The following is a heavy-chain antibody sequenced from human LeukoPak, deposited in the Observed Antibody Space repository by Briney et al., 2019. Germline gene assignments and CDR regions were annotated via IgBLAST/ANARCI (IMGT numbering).Heavy chain of an antibody. CDR2: TSYDGSNK. Sequence: GGSLRLSCAASGFTFNSYAMHWVRQAPGKGLEWVAVTSYDGSNKYYADSVKGRFTISRDNSKNTLYLQMNGLRAEDTAVYYCARDQGRYSDWIDYWGQGTPVTVSS. CDR1: GFTFNSYA. V-gene: IGHV3-30-3*01. J-gene: IGHJ4*02. CDR3: ARDQGRYSDWIDY. D-gene: IGHD1-26*01.